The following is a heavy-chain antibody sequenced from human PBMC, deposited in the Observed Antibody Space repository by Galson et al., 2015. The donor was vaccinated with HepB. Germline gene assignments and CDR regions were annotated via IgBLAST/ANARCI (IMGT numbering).Heavy chain of an antibody. CDR1: GFTFNSYA. V-gene: IGHV3-53*04. CDR3: ARAMGSMAPAFDY. CDR2: IYSGGST. J-gene: IGHJ4*02. Sequence: SLRLSCAASGFTFNSYAMSWVRQAPGKGLEWVSVIYSGGSTYYADSVKGRFTISRHNSKNTLYLQMNSLRAEDTAVYYCARAMGSMAPAFDYWGQGTLVTVSS. D-gene: IGHD5-24*01.